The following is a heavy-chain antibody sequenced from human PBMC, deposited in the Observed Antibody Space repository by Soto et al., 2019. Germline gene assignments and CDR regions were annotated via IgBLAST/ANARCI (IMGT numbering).Heavy chain of an antibody. CDR2: ISAYNGNT. CDR3: ARDPYYDFWSGYYTPYVDYYGMDV. D-gene: IGHD3-3*01. Sequence: ASVKVSWKASGYTFTSYGISWVRQAPGQGLEWMGWISAYNGNTNYAQKLQGRVTITRDTSASTAYMELSSLRSEDTAVYYCARDPYYDFWSGYYTPYVDYYGMDVWGQGTTVTVSS. J-gene: IGHJ6*02. V-gene: IGHV1-18*01. CDR1: GYTFTSYG.